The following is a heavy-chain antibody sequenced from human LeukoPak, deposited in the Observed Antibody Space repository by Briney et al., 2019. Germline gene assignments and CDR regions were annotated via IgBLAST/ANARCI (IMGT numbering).Heavy chain of an antibody. CDR1: GFTFSSYG. CDR3: ARDASMVRGVIIMTDY. Sequence: GRSLRLSCAASGFTFSSYGMHWVRQAPGKGLEWVAVIWYGGSNKYYADSVKGRFTISRDNSKNTLYLQMNSLRAEDTAVSYCARDASMVRGVIIMTDYWGQGTLVTVSS. J-gene: IGHJ4*02. CDR2: IWYGGSNK. D-gene: IGHD3-10*01. V-gene: IGHV3-33*01.